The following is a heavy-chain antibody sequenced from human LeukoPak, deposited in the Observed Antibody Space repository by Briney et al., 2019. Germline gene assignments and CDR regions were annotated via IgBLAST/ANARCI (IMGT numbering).Heavy chain of an antibody. Sequence: GGSLRLSCAASGFTFDDYAMHWVRQAPGKGLEWVSGISWNSGSIGYADSVKGRFTISRDNAKNSLYLQMNSLRAEDTALYYCAKVPIAAAGTWYGGFDYWGQGTLVTVSS. D-gene: IGHD6-13*01. V-gene: IGHV3-9*01. CDR2: ISWNSGSI. CDR3: AKVPIAAAGTWYGGFDY. CDR1: GFTFDDYA. J-gene: IGHJ4*02.